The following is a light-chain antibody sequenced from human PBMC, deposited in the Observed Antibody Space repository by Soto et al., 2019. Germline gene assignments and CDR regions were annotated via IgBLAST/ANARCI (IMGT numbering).Light chain of an antibody. V-gene: IGKV1-39*01. Sequence: DIQVTQSPSSLSASVGDRVTITCRASQSITIYLNWYQQKPGKVPELLIYETSNLQTGVPSRFSGRGYGTDFTLTITSLHPEDFATYYYQKTYGAPWTFGQGPKVEIK. CDR3: QKTYGAPWT. J-gene: IGKJ1*01. CDR1: QSITIY. CDR2: ETS.